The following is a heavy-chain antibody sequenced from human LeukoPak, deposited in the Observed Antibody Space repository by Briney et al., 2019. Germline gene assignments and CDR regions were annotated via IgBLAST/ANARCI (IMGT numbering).Heavy chain of an antibody. CDR2: IRSKAYGGTT. J-gene: IGHJ6*02. CDR3: TREVPAAMSRDYYYYGMDV. D-gene: IGHD2-2*01. Sequence: GGSLRLSCTASGFTFGDYAMSWFRQAPGKGLEWVGFIRSKAYGGTTEYAASVKGRFTISRDDSKSIAYLQMNSLKTEDTAVYYCTREVPAAMSRDYYYYGMDVWGQGTTVTVSS. V-gene: IGHV3-49*03. CDR1: GFTFGDYA.